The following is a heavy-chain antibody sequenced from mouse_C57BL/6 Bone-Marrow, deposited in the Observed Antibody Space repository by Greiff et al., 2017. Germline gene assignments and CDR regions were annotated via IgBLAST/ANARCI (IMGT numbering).Heavy chain of an antibody. CDR3: AREFDYYGSSFAY. J-gene: IGHJ3*01. Sequence: VQLQQPGTELVKPGASVKLSCKASGYTFTSYWMHWVKQRPGQGLEWIGNINPSNGGTNYNEKFKSKATLTADKSSSTAYMQLSSLTYEDSAVYYCAREFDYYGSSFAYWGQGTLVTVSA. D-gene: IGHD1-1*01. CDR1: GYTFTSYW. CDR2: INPSNGGT. V-gene: IGHV1-53*01.